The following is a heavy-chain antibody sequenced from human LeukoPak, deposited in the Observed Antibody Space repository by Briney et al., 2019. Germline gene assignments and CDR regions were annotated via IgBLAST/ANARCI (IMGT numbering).Heavy chain of an antibody. J-gene: IGHJ4*02. CDR3: AREVSGWYVYFDY. Sequence: GGSLRLSCAASGFTFSSYWMSWVRQAPGKGLEWVANIKQDGSEKYYVDSVKGRFTISRDNAKNSLYLQMNSLRAEDTAVYYCAREVSGWYVYFDYWGQGTLVTVSS. CDR1: GFTFSSYW. CDR2: IKQDGSEK. D-gene: IGHD6-19*01. V-gene: IGHV3-7*01.